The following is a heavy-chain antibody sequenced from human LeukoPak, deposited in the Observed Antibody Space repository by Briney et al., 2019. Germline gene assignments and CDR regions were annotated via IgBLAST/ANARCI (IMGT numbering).Heavy chain of an antibody. CDR1: TSR. D-gene: IGHD3-22*01. Sequence: ASVKVSCKATSRISWVRQAPGQGREWVGWIGTYGGDTYYAQKFQGRITVTTDTSTSTVYMELRNLRSDDTAVYYCDDSGYNRDFDSWGQGTLVTVSS. V-gene: IGHV1-18*01. CDR3: DDSGYNRDFDS. CDR2: IGTYGGDT. J-gene: IGHJ5*01.